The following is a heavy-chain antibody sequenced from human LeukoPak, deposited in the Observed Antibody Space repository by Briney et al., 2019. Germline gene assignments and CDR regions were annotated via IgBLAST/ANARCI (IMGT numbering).Heavy chain of an antibody. D-gene: IGHD2-21*02. CDR1: GFTFSNYW. CDR2: INEGGSW. V-gene: IGHV3-7*01. Sequence: GGALRLSCAASGFTFSNYWMSWVRQAPGKGGEGGANINEGGSWSVFSGKGPFTISRDNAKNLLHLQMSDVRGDDTAVYYCARHIPGGACFLDSWGQGTLVSVSS. CDR3: ARHIPGGACFLDS. J-gene: IGHJ5*01.